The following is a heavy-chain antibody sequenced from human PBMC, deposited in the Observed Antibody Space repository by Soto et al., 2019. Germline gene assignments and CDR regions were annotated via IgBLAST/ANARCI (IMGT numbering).Heavy chain of an antibody. Sequence: QVQLQESGPGLVKPSQTLSLTCTVSGGSISSGGYYWSWIRQHPGKGLEWIGYIYYSGSTYYNPSLKSRVTISVDTSKNQFSLKLSSVTAADTDVYYCASAKFGGVDYYYYGMDVWGQGTTVTVSS. CDR2: IYYSGST. CDR1: GGSISSGGYY. D-gene: IGHD3-16*01. CDR3: ASAKFGGVDYYYYGMDV. J-gene: IGHJ6*02. V-gene: IGHV4-31*03.